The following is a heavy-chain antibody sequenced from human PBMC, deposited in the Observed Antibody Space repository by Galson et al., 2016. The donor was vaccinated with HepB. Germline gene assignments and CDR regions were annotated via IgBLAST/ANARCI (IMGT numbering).Heavy chain of an antibody. CDR2: IHPIFGTP. CDR3: ARDQHTHVTVGLYFDS. V-gene: IGHV1-69*13. Sequence: SVKVSCKASGGTFSRYAISWVRQAPGQGLEWLGGIHPIFGTPNHAQKLQGRVTITADESTNTAYMERSSLRSEDTAVYYCARDQHTHVTVGLYFDSWSQGTLVTVSS. J-gene: IGHJ4*02. D-gene: IGHD2/OR15-2a*01. CDR1: GGTFSRYA.